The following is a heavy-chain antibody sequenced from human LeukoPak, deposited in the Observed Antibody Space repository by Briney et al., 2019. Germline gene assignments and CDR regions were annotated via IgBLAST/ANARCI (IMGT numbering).Heavy chain of an antibody. Sequence: GRSLRLSCAASGFIFRSNGMHWVRQAPGKGLEWLAVIWHDGSNQYYADSVKGRFTISRDNSKNTLYLQMNSLRAEDTVVYYCARDGSDYDLDYWGQGTLVTVSS. V-gene: IGHV3-33*01. D-gene: IGHD4-17*01. CDR1: GFIFRSNG. CDR2: IWHDGSNQ. CDR3: ARDGSDYDLDY. J-gene: IGHJ4*02.